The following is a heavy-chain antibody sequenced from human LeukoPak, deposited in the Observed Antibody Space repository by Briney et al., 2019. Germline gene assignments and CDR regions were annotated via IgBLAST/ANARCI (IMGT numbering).Heavy chain of an antibody. J-gene: IGHJ4*02. CDR3: AKEGRSLQTY. CDR2: IKEDGTET. Sequence: GGSLRLSCAASGFMFSSNWMSWVRLAPGKGLEWVANIKEDGTETYYVDSVKGRFTISRDNAKNSLYLQMNSLRVEDTAVYYCAKEGRSLQTYWGQGTLVTVS. D-gene: IGHD5-24*01. V-gene: IGHV3-7*03. CDR1: GFMFSSNW.